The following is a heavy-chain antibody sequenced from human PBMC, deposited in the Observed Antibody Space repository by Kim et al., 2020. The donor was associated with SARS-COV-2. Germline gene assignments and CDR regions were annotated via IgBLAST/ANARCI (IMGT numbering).Heavy chain of an antibody. CDR1: GFTFSTYW. V-gene: IGHV3-7*03. CDR3: ARDQGGALDY. J-gene: IGHJ4*02. D-gene: IGHD1-26*01. CDR2: IKYEGSEK. Sequence: GGSLRLSCAASGFTFSTYWMAWVRQAPGKGLEWVANIKYEGSEKNYVDSVKGRFSISRDNAMNALYLQMNNLRVEDTALYYCARDQGGALDYWGQGTLVTVSS.